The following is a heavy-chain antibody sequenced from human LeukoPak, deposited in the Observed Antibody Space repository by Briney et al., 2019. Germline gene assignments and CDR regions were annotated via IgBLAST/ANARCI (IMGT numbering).Heavy chain of an antibody. CDR3: ARDLNI. CDR1: GGSISSSSYY. J-gene: IGHJ4*02. CDR2: IYTSGST. D-gene: IGHD2/OR15-2a*01. V-gene: IGHV4-61*02. Sequence: SETLSLTCTVSGGSISSSSYYWSWIRQPAGKGLEWIGRIYTSGSTNYNPSLKSRVTISVDTSKNQFSLKLSSVTAADTAVYYCARDLNIWGQGTLVTVSS.